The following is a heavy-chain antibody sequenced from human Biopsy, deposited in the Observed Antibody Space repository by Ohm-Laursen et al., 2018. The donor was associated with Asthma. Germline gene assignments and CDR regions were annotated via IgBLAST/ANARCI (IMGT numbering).Heavy chain of an antibody. CDR3: ARVKDGYNFDY. CDR1: GGSTSSGGYS. V-gene: IGHV4-30-2*01. CDR2: IYHSGST. J-gene: IGHJ4*02. D-gene: IGHD5-24*01. Sequence: TLSLTCSVSGGSTSSGGYSWSWIRQPPGKGLEWIGYIYHSGSTYYNPSLKSRVTISVDRSKNQFSLKLSSVTAADTAVYYCARVKDGYNFDYWGQGTLVTVSS.